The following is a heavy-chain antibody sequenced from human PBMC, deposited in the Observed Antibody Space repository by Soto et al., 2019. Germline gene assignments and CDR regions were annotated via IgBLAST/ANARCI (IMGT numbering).Heavy chain of an antibody. D-gene: IGHD3-22*01. J-gene: IGHJ4*02. CDR1: GGTFSSYA. Sequence: SVKVSCKASGGTFSSYAISWVRQAPGQGLEWMGGIIPIFGTANYAQKFQGRVTITADESTSTAYMELSSLRSEDTVVYYCARGEYDSSGYYRFMGSLDYWGQGTLVTVSS. V-gene: IGHV1-69*13. CDR2: IIPIFGTA. CDR3: ARGEYDSSGYYRFMGSLDY.